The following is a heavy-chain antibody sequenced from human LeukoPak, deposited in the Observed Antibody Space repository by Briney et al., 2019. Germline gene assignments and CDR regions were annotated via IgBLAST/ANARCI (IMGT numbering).Heavy chain of an antibody. V-gene: IGHV3-64*01. J-gene: IGHJ4*02. CDR2: INTKGNRP. CDR1: GFTFSSFA. Sequence: GGSLRLSCEASGFTFSSFAMHWVRQAPGKGLEYVSSINTKGNRPFYANSVKGRFTVSRDNSKNMVYLQMGSLRAEDMAVYYCARDPGRAGTTEWYYFDSWGQGTLVTVSS. CDR3: ARDPGRAGTTEWYYFDS. D-gene: IGHD3-3*01.